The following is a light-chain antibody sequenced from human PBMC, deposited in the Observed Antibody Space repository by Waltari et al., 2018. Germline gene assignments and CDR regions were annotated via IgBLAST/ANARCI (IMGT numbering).Light chain of an antibody. V-gene: IGKV2D-29*02. CDR2: EVY. Sequence: SQRLRHSYVRARFFGYLRKSGRSPRLLIFEVYDRFSGVSDRFIGSGSGTDFTLNVSRVEPEDVGIYFCMQNIQLPTFGQGTKVQI. CDR1: QRLRHSYVRAR. CDR3: MQNIQLPT. J-gene: IGKJ1*01.